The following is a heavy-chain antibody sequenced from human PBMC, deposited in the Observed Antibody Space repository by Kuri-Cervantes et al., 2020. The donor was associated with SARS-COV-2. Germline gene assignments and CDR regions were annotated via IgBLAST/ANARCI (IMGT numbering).Heavy chain of an antibody. CDR2: IIPIFGTA. CDR3: ARDRNPYSYGPLFDY. CDR1: GGTFSSYA. D-gene: IGHD5-18*01. Sequence: SVKVSCKASGGTFSSYAISWVRQAPGQGLEWMGGIIPIFGTANYAQKFQGRVTITADKSTSTAYMELSSLRSEDTAVYYCARDRNPYSYGPLFDYWGQGTLVTVSS. J-gene: IGHJ4*02. V-gene: IGHV1-69*06.